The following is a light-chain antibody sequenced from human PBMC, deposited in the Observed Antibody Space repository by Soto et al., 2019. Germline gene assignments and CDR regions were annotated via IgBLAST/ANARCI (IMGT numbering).Light chain of an antibody. J-gene: IGKJ2*01. CDR3: QQYTRYSAYT. CDR1: QTIRNW. V-gene: IGKV1-5*03. CDR2: KAS. Sequence: DIQMTQFPSTLSASIGDRVTITCRASQTIRNWLAWYQQKPGKAPKLLIYKASSLETGVPSRFSGSGSGTEFTLTISSLQPDDFATYYCQQYTRYSAYTFGQGTRLELK.